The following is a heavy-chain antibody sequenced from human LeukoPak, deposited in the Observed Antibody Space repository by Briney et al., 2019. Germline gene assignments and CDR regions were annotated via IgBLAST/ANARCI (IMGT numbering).Heavy chain of an antibody. D-gene: IGHD5-18*01. CDR2: IKSKTDGGTT. J-gene: IGHJ4*02. V-gene: IGHV3-15*01. Sequence: GGSLRLSCAVSGFTFSNAWMSWVRQAPGKGLEWVGRIKSKTDGGTTDYAAPVKGRFTISRDDSKNTLYLQMNSLKTEDTAVYYCTTDNQSNSWIQLWSQGDRQGRFDYWGQGTLVTVSS. CDR3: TTDNQSNSWIQLWSQGDRQGRFDY. CDR1: GFTFSNAW.